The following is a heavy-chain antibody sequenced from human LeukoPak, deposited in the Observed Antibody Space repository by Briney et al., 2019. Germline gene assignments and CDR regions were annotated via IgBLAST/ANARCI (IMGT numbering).Heavy chain of an antibody. Sequence: SETLSLTCTVSGGSISSRSYYWGWIRQPPGKGLEWIGSIYHSGSTNYNPSLKSRVTISVDKSKDQLFLKLNSVTTADTAVYYCARGLGSSTPSGVWGKGTTVTVSS. CDR2: IYHSGST. D-gene: IGHD3-16*01. J-gene: IGHJ6*04. CDR1: GGSISSRSYY. CDR3: ARGLGSSTPSGV. V-gene: IGHV4-39*07.